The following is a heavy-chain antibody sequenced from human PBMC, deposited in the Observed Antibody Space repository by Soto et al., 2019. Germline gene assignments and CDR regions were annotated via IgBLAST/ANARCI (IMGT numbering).Heavy chain of an antibody. V-gene: IGHV1-18*01. CDR1: GYAFTTYG. Sequence: QVHLVQSGAEVKKSGASVKVSCKGSGYAFTTYGITWVRQAPGQGLEWMGWISAHSGNTNYAQKLQGRVTVTRDTSTSTAYMELRSLRSDDTAVYYCARGRYGDYWGQGALVTVSS. J-gene: IGHJ4*02. CDR3: ARGRYGDY. D-gene: IGHD1-1*01. CDR2: ISAHSGNT.